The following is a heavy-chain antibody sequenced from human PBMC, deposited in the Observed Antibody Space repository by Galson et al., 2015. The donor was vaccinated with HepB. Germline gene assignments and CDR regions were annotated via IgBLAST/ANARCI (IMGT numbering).Heavy chain of an antibody. CDR2: IKSKIDGGTT. J-gene: IGHJ4*02. CDR3: TTERADVVGEVAGMLRFGRHRFDY. CDR1: GFTFSNAW. V-gene: IGHV3-15*01. D-gene: IGHD6-19*01. Sequence: SLRLSCAASGFTFSNAWTNWVRQAPGKGLEWVGRIKSKIDGGTTDYAGSVKGRITLLRDDSKNTLYLQMNSLKIEDTAVYYCTTERADVVGEVAGMLRFGRHRFDYWGQGILVTVSS.